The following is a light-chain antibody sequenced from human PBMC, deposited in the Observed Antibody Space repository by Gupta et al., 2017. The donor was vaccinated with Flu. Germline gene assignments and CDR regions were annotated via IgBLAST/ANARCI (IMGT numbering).Light chain of an antibody. V-gene: IGLV2-14*01. J-gene: IGLJ2*01. CDR2: LFN. CDR1: SSDVGGDND. CDR3: WSYTSSSTHRGV. Sequence: ISCTRTSSDVGGDNDVSWYQQHPAKAPPLIRYLFNNRPSGVSTRFVVANYGDTAYLTISGRQAEEEGEYYCWSYTSSSTHRGVFGGGTKLTVL.